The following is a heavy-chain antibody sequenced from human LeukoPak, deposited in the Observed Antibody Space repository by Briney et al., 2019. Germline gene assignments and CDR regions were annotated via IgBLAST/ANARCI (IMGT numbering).Heavy chain of an antibody. CDR2: INHSGGT. CDR3: ARHGRSDITVAGTRAFDY. D-gene: IGHD6-19*01. CDR1: GFTFSNYG. J-gene: IGHJ4*02. V-gene: IGHV4-34*01. Sequence: GSLRLSCSASGFTFSNYGMSWIRQPPGKGLEWIGDINHSGGTIYNPSLKSRLTISVDMSKNQFSLKLSSVTAADTAVYYCARHGRSDITVAGTRAFDYWGQGTLVTVSS.